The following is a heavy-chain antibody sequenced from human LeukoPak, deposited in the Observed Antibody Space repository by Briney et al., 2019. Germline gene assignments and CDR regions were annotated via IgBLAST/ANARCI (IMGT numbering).Heavy chain of an antibody. D-gene: IGHD6-19*01. Sequence: ASVKVSCKASRYTFTGYFMHWVRQAPGQGLEWMGRINPDSGGTNYAQKFQGRVTMTRDTSISTAYMELSRLRSDDTAVYYCASSVSVAEGVDPWGQGTLVTVSS. V-gene: IGHV1-2*06. CDR3: ASSVSVAEGVDP. J-gene: IGHJ5*02. CDR2: INPDSGGT. CDR1: RYTFTGYF.